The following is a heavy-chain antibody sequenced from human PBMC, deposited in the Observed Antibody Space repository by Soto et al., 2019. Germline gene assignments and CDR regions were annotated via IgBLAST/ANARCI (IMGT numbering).Heavy chain of an antibody. V-gene: IGHV4-59*01. J-gene: IGHJ6*02. CDR2: IYYSGST. CDR3: ARTLGIAAAGGYGMDV. D-gene: IGHD6-13*01. Sequence: SETLSLTCTVSGGSISSYYWSWIRQPPGKGLEWIGYIYYSGSTNYNPSLKSRVTISVDTSKNQFSLKLSSVTAADTAVYYCARTLGIAAAGGYGMDVWSQGTTVTVPS. CDR1: GGSISSYY.